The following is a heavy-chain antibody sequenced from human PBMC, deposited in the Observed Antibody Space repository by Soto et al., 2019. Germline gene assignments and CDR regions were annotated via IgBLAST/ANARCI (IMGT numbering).Heavy chain of an antibody. CDR2: VYNTGST. V-gene: IGHV4-39*01. D-gene: IGHD4-17*01. CDR1: GGSISGSGYY. Sequence: SETLSLTCTVYGGSISGSGYYWGWIRQPPGKGLEWIGSVYNTGSTNYNPSFKSRVTISVVTSKNQFFLQVTSVTAADTAVYFCARPRATVTTWEFDSWGQGTLVTVSS. CDR3: ARPRATVTTWEFDS. J-gene: IGHJ4*02.